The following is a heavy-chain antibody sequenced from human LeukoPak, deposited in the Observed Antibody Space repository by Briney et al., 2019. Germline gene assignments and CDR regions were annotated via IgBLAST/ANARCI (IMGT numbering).Heavy chain of an antibody. D-gene: IGHD5-18*01. Sequence: SETLSLTCTVSGGSITSSPYHWAWIRQPPGKGLEWIGYIYYSGSTNYNPSLKSRVTVSVDTSKNQFSLKLSSVTAADTAVYYCARGDARGYSYGHFHFDHWGHGTLVTVSS. CDR1: GGSITSSPYH. CDR2: IYYSGST. V-gene: IGHV4-61*05. J-gene: IGHJ4*01. CDR3: ARGDARGYSYGHFHFDH.